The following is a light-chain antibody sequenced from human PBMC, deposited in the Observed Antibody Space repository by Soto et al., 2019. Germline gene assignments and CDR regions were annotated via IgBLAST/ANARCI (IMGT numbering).Light chain of an antibody. V-gene: IGKV3-15*01. CDR2: GAS. Sequence: EIVMTQSPDNLSVSLGQGATLSCRASQSVSSNLTWYQQKPGQAPRLLIYGASTRATGVPARFSGSGSGTEFTLTISSLQSEDFAVYYCQQYNDWWTFGQGTKVDIK. J-gene: IGKJ1*01. CDR1: QSVSSN. CDR3: QQYNDWWT.